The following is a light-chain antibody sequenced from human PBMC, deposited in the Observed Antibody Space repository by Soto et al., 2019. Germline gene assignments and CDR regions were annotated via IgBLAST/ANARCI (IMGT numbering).Light chain of an antibody. CDR1: SSDVGGYNY. V-gene: IGLV2-14*01. J-gene: IGLJ1*01. CDR3: STYTSTSTYV. Sequence: QSVLTQPASVSGSPGQSIAISCTATSSDVGGYNYVSWYQQYPGKAPKLMIYHVSNRPSGVSNRFSGSKSGNSASLTISGLQAEDEADYYCSTYTSTSTYVFGTGTKLTVL. CDR2: HVS.